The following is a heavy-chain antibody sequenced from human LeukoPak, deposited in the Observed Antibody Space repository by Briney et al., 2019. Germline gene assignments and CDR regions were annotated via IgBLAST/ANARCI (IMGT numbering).Heavy chain of an antibody. CDR2: IYISVST. D-gene: IGHD2-15*01. CDR1: GGSVSSYY. CDR3: ARVGGSSSTLSTFDI. V-gene: IGHV4-4*07. Sequence: SETLSLTCTVSGGSVSSYYWSWIRQPAGKGLEWIGRIYISVSTNYNPSLKSRVTISVDKSKNQFSLKLNSVTAADTAVYYCARVGGSSSTLSTFDIWGQGTMVTVSS. J-gene: IGHJ3*02.